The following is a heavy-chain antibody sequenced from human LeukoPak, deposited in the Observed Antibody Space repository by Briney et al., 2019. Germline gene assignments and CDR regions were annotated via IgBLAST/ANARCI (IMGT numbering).Heavy chain of an antibody. Sequence: PGGSLRLSCAASGFTFSSYAMSWVRQAPGKGLEWVSVISGSGGSKYYADSVKGRFTISRDNSKNTLYLQMNSLRAEDTAVYYCAKENYGDSTGGRFQHWGQGTLVTVSS. CDR1: GFTFSSYA. CDR3: AKENYGDSTGGRFQH. D-gene: IGHD4-17*01. V-gene: IGHV3-23*01. J-gene: IGHJ1*01. CDR2: ISGSGGSK.